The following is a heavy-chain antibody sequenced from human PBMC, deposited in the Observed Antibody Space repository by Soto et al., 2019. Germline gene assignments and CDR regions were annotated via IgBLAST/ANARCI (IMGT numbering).Heavy chain of an antibody. D-gene: IGHD6-13*01. CDR2: IYSGGST. CDR1: GFTVSSNY. V-gene: IGHV3-66*01. Sequence: EVQLVESGGGLVQPGGSLRLSCAASGFTVSSNYMSWVRQAPGKGLEWVSVIYSGGSTYYADSVKGRFTISRDNSKHTLYLQMNSRRADDTAVYYCARVSSSSWNYYYYYMDVWGKGTTVTVSS. CDR3: ARVSSSSWNYYYYYMDV. J-gene: IGHJ6*03.